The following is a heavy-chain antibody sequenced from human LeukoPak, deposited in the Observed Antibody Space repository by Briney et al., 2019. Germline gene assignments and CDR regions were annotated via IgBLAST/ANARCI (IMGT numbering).Heavy chain of an antibody. D-gene: IGHD3-16*01. V-gene: IGHV3-74*01. Sequence: GGSLRLSCAASGFTFSSYSMNWVRQAPGKGLVWVSRINSDGTGTEYADSVKGRFTISRDNAKNTLYLEMNSLRVEDTAMYYCARAYDYPWGSIGQWGQGTLVTVSS. J-gene: IGHJ4*02. CDR2: INSDGTGT. CDR3: ARAYDYPWGSIGQ. CDR1: GFTFSSYS.